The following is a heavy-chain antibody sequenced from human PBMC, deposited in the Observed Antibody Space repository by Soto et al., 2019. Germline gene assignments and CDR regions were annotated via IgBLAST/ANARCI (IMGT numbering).Heavy chain of an antibody. CDR1: GFTFSDYA. Sequence: GGSLRLSCAASGFTFSDYAMHWVRQAPGKGLECVAVISYDGSNKYYADSVKGRFTISRDNSKNTLYLQMNSLRAEDTAVYYCAREGHRGSYLNDAFDIWGQGTMVTVSS. CDR2: ISYDGSNK. J-gene: IGHJ3*02. D-gene: IGHD1-26*01. V-gene: IGHV3-30-3*01. CDR3: AREGHRGSYLNDAFDI.